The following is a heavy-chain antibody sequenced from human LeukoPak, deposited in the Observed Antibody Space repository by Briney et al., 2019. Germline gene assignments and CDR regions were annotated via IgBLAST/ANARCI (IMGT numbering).Heavy chain of an antibody. J-gene: IGHJ3*02. CDR1: SGSISSHY. Sequence: PSETLSLTCTVASGSISSHYWSWIRQSPERGLEWIGFIYYTGTTRYNPSLRGRVTMSVDSSRNHFSLKLTSMTAADTALYYCARLLNNDNAGDPDTFDMWGQGTMVTVSS. CDR2: IYYTGTT. D-gene: IGHD2-21*02. CDR3: ARLLNNDNAGDPDTFDM. V-gene: IGHV4-59*11.